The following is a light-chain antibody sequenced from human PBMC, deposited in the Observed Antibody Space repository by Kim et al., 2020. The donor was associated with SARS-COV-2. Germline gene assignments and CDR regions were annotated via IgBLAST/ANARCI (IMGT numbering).Light chain of an antibody. CDR1: QSISSN. V-gene: IGKV3-15*01. CDR2: DAS. J-gene: IGKJ5*01. CDR3: QQYAYWRA. Sequence: SPGERATRSCRASQSISSNLAWYQQKPGQAPRVLIYDASARATGIPARFSGSGSGTDFTLTISNVQSEDFAVYYCQQYAYWRAFGQGTRLEIK.